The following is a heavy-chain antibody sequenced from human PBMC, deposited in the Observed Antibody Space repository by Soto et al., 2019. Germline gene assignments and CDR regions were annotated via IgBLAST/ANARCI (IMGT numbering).Heavy chain of an antibody. CDR3: ARLGVAAAGTRIGY. CDR1: GGSFSGYY. CDR2: INHSGST. J-gene: IGHJ4*02. Sequence: SETLSLTCAVYGGSFSGYYLSWIRQPPGKGLEWIGEINHSGSTNYNPSLKSRVTISVDTSKNQFSLKLSSVTAADTAVYYCARLGVAAAGTRIGYWGQGTLVTVSS. D-gene: IGHD6-13*01. V-gene: IGHV4-34*01.